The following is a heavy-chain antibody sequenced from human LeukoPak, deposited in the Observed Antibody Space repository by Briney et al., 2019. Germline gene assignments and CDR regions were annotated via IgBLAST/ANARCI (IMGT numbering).Heavy chain of an antibody. V-gene: IGHV3-7*03. CDR1: GFTFSSYW. CDR3: ARDTGAAKDYYYYGMDA. D-gene: IGHD2-15*01. CDR2: IKQDGSEK. J-gene: IGHJ6*04. Sequence: GGSLRLSCAASGFTFSSYWMSWVRQAPGKGLEWVANIKQDGSEKYYVDSVKGRFTISRDNAKNSLYLQMNSLRAEDTAVYYCARDTGAAKDYYYYGMDAWGKGTTVTVSS.